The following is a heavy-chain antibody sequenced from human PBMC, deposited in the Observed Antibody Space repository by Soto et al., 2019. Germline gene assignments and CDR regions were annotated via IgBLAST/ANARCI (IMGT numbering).Heavy chain of an antibody. D-gene: IGHD3-9*01. Sequence: SVKVSCKASGGTFSSYAISWVRQAPGQGLEWMGGIIPIFGTANYAQKFQGRVTITADESTSTAYMELSSLRSEDTAVYYCARAPQYDILTGYYSFDYWGQGTLVTVSS. V-gene: IGHV1-69*13. J-gene: IGHJ4*02. CDR2: IIPIFGTA. CDR1: GGTFSSYA. CDR3: ARAPQYDILTGYYSFDY.